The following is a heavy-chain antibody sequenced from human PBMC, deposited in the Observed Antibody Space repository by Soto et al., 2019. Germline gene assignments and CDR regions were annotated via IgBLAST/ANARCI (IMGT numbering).Heavy chain of an antibody. J-gene: IGHJ3*02. D-gene: IGHD3-22*01. CDR1: GFSLSTSGEG. CDR2: IYWDGDK. CDR3: AHIQFYDSSSSYDTFDI. Sequence: QITLKESGPTLVKPTQTLTLTCTFSGFSLSTSGEGVGWIRQPPGKALEWLALIYWDGDKRYSPSLKSRLTNIKDTSKNQLVLTMTNMAPVDTATYYCAHIQFYDSSSSYDTFDIWGQGTMVTVFS. V-gene: IGHV2-5*02.